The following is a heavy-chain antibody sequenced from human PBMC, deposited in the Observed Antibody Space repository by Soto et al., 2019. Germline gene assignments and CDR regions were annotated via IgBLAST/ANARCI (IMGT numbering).Heavy chain of an antibody. CDR3: ATRSWAFDF. D-gene: IGHD7-27*01. CDR1: GYTFTSFG. CDR2: ISTSKGNT. Sequence: QVQLVQSGPEVKKPGASVKVSCKTSGYTFTSFGIAWVRQAPGQGLEWMGWISTSKGNTNYAQKFQGRVTMTTDTPKNTAYMELRRLRCDDTALYYCATRSWAFDFWGQGTLVTVSS. V-gene: IGHV1-18*01. J-gene: IGHJ4*02.